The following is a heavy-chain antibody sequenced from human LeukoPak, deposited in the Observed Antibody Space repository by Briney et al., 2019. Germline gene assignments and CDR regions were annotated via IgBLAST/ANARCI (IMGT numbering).Heavy chain of an antibody. V-gene: IGHV3-23*01. CDR1: GLTFSNYA. J-gene: IGHJ3*02. CDR3: SKDPNGDYVGAFDM. CDR2: ITGSGRGT. D-gene: IGHD2-21*02. Sequence: GGSLTVSCTTSGLTFSNYATTWVRQAPGKGLEWVSSITGSGRGTYYADSVKGRFSVSRDNSQNTVFLHMSSLRADDTALYYCSKDPNGDYVGAFDMWGPGTMVTVSS.